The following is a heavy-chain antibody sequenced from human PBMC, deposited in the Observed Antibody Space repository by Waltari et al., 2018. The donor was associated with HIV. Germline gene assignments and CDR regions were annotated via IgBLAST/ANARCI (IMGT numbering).Heavy chain of an antibody. CDR2: INHSGST. D-gene: IGHD5-18*01. Sequence: QVQLQQWGAGLLKPSETLSLTCAVYGGSFSGYYWSWIRQPPGKGLEWSGEINHSGSTNYNPALKSRVTISVDTSKNQFSLKLSSVTAADTAVYYCVRGLEVDTATGWFDPWGQGTLVTVSS. V-gene: IGHV4-34*01. J-gene: IGHJ5*02. CDR1: GGSFSGYY. CDR3: VRGLEVDTATGWFDP.